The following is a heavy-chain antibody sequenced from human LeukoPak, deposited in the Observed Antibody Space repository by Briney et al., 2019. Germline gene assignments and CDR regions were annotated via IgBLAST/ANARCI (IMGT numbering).Heavy chain of an antibody. Sequence: GGSLRLSCAASGFSFSSYNMNWVRQTPGKGLEWVSSITSSSTYTFYADSVKGRFTISRDNARNSLYLQMNSLRAEDTAVYYCARDPYSGTYGDTYYYYMDVWGKGTTVPISS. D-gene: IGHD1-26*01. CDR1: GFSFSSYN. CDR3: ARDPYSGTYGDTYYYYMDV. J-gene: IGHJ6*03. V-gene: IGHV3-21*01. CDR2: ITSSSTYT.